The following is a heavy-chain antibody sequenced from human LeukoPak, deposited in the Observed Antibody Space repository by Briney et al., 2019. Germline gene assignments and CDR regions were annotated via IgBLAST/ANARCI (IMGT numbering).Heavy chain of an antibody. J-gene: IGHJ4*02. V-gene: IGHV4-39*01. CDR2: TYYSGST. Sequence: SETLSLTCTVSGGSISSSSYYWGWIRHPPGKGLEWIGSTYYSGSTYYNPSLKSRVTISVDTSKNQFSLKLSSVTAADTAVYYCARHGGYSYGYLDYWGQGTLVTVSS. D-gene: IGHD5-18*01. CDR1: GGSISSSSYY. CDR3: ARHGGYSYGYLDY.